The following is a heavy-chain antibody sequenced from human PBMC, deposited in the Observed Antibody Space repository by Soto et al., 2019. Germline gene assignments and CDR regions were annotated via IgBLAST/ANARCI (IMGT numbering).Heavy chain of an antibody. CDR1: GGSISSSSYY. CDR2: IYYSGST. Sequence: SETLSLTCTVSGGSISSSSYYWGWIRQPPGKEQEWIGSIYYSGSTYYNTSLKSRVTISVDTSKNQFSLKLSSVTAADTAVYYCASSTVTTYYYYYYMDVWGKGTTVTVSS. V-gene: IGHV4-39*07. CDR3: ASSTVTTYYYYYYMDV. D-gene: IGHD4-17*01. J-gene: IGHJ6*03.